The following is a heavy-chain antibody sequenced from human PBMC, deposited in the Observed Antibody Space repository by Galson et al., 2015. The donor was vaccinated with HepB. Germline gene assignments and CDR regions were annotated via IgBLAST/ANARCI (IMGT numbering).Heavy chain of an antibody. V-gene: IGHV4-4*07. CDR3: ARATGVDTAMAHAFDI. D-gene: IGHD5-18*01. J-gene: IGHJ3*02. CDR1: GGSISSYY. CDR2: IYTSGST. Sequence: SETLSLTCTVSGGSISSYYWSWIRQPAGKGLEWIGRIYTSGSTNYNPSLKSRVTMSVDTSKNQFSLKLSSVTAADTAVYYCARATGVDTAMAHAFDIWGQGTMVTVSS.